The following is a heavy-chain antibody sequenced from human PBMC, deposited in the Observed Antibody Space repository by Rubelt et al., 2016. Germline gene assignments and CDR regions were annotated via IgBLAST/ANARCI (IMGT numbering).Heavy chain of an antibody. CDR3: ARRSDGLPKLGIGAFDI. CDR2: IYYSGST. V-gene: IGHV4-38-2*02. CDR1: GYSISSGYY. J-gene: IGHJ3*02. Sequence: QVQLQESGPGLVKPSETLSLTCTVSGYSISSGYYWGWIRQPPGKGLEWIGYIYYSGSTNYNPSLKSRVTISVDTSKNQFSLKLSSVTAADTAVYYCARRSDGLPKLGIGAFDIWGQGTMVTVSS. D-gene: IGHD7-27*01.